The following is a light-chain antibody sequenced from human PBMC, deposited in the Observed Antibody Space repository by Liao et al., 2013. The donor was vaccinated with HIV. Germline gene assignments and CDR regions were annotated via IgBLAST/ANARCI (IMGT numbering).Light chain of an antibody. CDR1: NIGSKS. V-gene: IGLV3-21*01. CDR3: QAWDSSTAGVV. J-gene: IGLJ2*01. CDR2: SDS. Sequence: SYELTQPPSVSVAPGKTARITCGGNNIGSKSVHWYQQKPGQAPVLVIYSDSDRPSGIPERFSGSNSGNTATLTISGTQAMDEADYYCQAWDSSTAGVVFGGGTKLTVL.